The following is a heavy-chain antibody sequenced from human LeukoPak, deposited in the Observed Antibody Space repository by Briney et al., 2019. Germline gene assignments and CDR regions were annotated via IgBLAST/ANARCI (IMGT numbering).Heavy chain of an antibody. J-gene: IGHJ4*02. CDR2: ISSSSSYI. D-gene: IGHD3-16*01. CDR1: GFTFSSYS. V-gene: IGHV3-21*01. CDR3: ARDVWDYPSFDY. Sequence: GSLRLSCAASGFTFSSYSMNWVRQAPGKGLEWVSSISSSSSYIYYADSVKGRFTISRDNAKNSLYLQMNSLRAEDTAVYYCARDVWDYPSFDYWGQGTLVTVSS.